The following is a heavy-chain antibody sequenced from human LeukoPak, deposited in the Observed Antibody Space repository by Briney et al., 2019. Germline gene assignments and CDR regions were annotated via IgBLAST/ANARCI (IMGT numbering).Heavy chain of an antibody. CDR3: ARDWELGY. D-gene: IGHD1-26*01. CDR1: GYTFTTYY. CDR2: ITPSGGSI. Sequence: ASVKVSCKASGYTFTTYYMHWVRQAPGQGLEWMGVITPSGGSITSAQKFQGRVTMTRDPSTSTVYMELSSLRSEDTAVYFCARDWELGYWGQGTLVTVSS. V-gene: IGHV1-46*01. J-gene: IGHJ4*02.